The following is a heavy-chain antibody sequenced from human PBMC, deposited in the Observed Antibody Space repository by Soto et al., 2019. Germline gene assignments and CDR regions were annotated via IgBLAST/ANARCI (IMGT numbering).Heavy chain of an antibody. CDR3: AKSDYYDSSGYYLIDY. D-gene: IGHD3-22*01. CDR2: ISWNSGSI. CDR1: GFTFDDYA. V-gene: IGHV3-9*01. Sequence: EVQLVESGGGLVQPGRSLRLSCAASGFTFDDYAMHWVRQAPGKGLECVSGISWNSGSIGYADSVKGRFTISRDNAKNSLYLQMNSLRAEDTALYYCAKSDYYDSSGYYLIDYWGQGTLVTVSS. J-gene: IGHJ4*02.